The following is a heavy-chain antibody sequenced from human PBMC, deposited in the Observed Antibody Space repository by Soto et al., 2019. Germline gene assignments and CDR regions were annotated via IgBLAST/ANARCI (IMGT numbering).Heavy chain of an antibody. CDR2: ISPYYGNT. CDR1: GCNFTNYG. J-gene: IGHJ6*02. D-gene: IGHD3-22*01. CDR3: ARGDSIGRVYYGMDV. V-gene: IGHV1-18*01. Sequence: QVQLMQSGAEVKKPGASVMVSCKASGCNFTNYGLTWVRQAPGQGLEWMGWISPYYGNTNYAQNFRGRLTLTTETSTASAYMELRSLRSDDTAVYYCARGDSIGRVYYGMDVWGQGTTVTVSS.